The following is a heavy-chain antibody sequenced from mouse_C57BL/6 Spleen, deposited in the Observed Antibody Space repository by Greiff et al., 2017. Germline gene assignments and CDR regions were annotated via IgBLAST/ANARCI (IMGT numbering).Heavy chain of an antibody. CDR2: ISYSGST. D-gene: IGHD2-5*01. CDR3: ARGAYYSNYVDAMDY. Sequence: DVKLQESGPGLAKPSQTLSLTCSVTGYSITSDYWNWIRKFPGNKLEYMGYISYSGSTYYNPSLKSRISITRDTSKNQYYLQLNSVTTEDTATYYCARGAYYSNYVDAMDYWGQGTSVTVSS. V-gene: IGHV3-8*01. J-gene: IGHJ4*01. CDR1: GYSITSDY.